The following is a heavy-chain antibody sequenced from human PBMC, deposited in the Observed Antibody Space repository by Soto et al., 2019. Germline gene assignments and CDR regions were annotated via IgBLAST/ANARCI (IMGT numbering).Heavy chain of an antibody. CDR2: IKSDGTTT. CDR1: GFTFRSHW. Sequence: EGQLVESGGDLTQPGGSLRLSCTATGFTFRSHWMHWVRQVPGKGLVWVSRIKSDGTTTDYGDSGRGRFTISSYNVQKTLDLEMNILSAEDTAVYFCARDRKYYDDSGYLFLYYGLDLWGQGTTVTVSS. V-gene: IGHV3-74*01. D-gene: IGHD3-16*01. J-gene: IGHJ6*02. CDR3: ARDRKYYDDSGYLFLYYGLDL.